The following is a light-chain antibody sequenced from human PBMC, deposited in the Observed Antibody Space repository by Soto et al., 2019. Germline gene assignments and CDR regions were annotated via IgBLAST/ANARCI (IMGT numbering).Light chain of an antibody. Sequence: EIVMTQSPATLSVSPGESATLTCRASQSINRDLAWYVQKPGQAPRRVVYGASTWATGVPPRFTGSGSGTEFTLTISGLQSEDLAVYYCQQYKAWPITFGQGTRRENK. V-gene: IGKV3D-15*01. CDR1: QSINRD. CDR2: GAS. J-gene: IGKJ5*01. CDR3: QQYKAWPIT.